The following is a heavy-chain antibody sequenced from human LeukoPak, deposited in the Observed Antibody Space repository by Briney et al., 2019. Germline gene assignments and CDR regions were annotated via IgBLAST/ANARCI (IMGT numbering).Heavy chain of an antibody. Sequence: SETLSLTCTVSGYSISSGYYWGWIRQPPGKGLECIGTMYHSGSTFYNPSLRSRVTISLDTSRNQFSLKLNSVTAADTAVYYCAKSNGYGLVDIWGQGIMVTVSS. V-gene: IGHV4-38-2*02. D-gene: IGHD3-10*01. J-gene: IGHJ3*02. CDR3: AKSNGYGLVDI. CDR1: GYSISSGYY. CDR2: MYHSGST.